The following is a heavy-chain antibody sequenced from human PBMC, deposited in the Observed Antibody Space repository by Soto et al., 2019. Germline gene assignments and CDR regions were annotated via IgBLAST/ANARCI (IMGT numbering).Heavy chain of an antibody. CDR3: AAAVWRGYSEYYYGMDV. V-gene: IGHV1-69*13. Sequence: ASVKVSCKAFGGTFISYAFSWVRQAPGQGLEWMGGTIPIFSTTHYAQNLQGRVTITADGSTSTAYMELSSLRSEDTAVYYCAAAVWRGYSEYYYGMDVWGLGTTVTVSS. D-gene: IGHD3-3*01. CDR2: TIPIFSTT. J-gene: IGHJ6*02. CDR1: GGTFISYA.